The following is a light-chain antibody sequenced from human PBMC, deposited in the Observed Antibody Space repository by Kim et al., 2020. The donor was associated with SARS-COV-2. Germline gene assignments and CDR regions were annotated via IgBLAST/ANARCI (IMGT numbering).Light chain of an antibody. CDR2: ETS. CDR3: QQYNTWYT. V-gene: IGKV1-5*03. Sequence: LSTCVGDRVTITCRDSQSVSHWLAWYQQKPGKAPKVLIYETSKLKSGVPSRFSGSGFGTEFTLTISSLQPDDFATYYCQQYNTWYTFGQGTKLEI. CDR1: QSVSHW. J-gene: IGKJ2*01.